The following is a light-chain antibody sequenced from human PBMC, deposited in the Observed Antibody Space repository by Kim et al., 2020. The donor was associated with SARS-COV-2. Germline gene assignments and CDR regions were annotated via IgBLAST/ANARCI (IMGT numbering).Light chain of an antibody. CDR2: DAS. J-gene: IGKJ4*01. V-gene: IGKV3-11*01. CDR3: QQRSNWPPLT. Sequence: STGERATLSRRASQSVSSYFACDQQKPGQAPRLLIYDASNRATVIPARFSGSGSGTDFTLTISSLEPEDFAVYYCQQRSNWPPLTFVGGTKVDIK. CDR1: QSVSSY.